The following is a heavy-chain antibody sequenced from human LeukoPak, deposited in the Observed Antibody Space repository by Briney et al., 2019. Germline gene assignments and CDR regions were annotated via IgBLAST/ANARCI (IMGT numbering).Heavy chain of an antibody. CDR3: ARDGALAY. J-gene: IGHJ4*02. CDR1: RGSISGYY. Sequence: SETLSLICTVSRGSISGYYWSWIRQPPGKGLEWIGYIYHNGNTNYNPSLKSRVTISIDTSKSQFSLRLNSLTAADTAVYYCARDGALAYWGRGTLVTVSS. D-gene: IGHD1-26*01. V-gene: IGHV4-59*01. CDR2: IYHNGNT.